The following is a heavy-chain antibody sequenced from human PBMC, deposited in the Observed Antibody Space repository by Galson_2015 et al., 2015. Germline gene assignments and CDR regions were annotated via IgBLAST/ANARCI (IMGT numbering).Heavy chain of an antibody. Sequence: SLRLSCAASGFTFSSYGMHWVRQAPGKGLEWVAVISYDGSNKYYADSVKGRFTISRDNSKNSPYLQMNSLRAEDTAVYYCARDPSIAMIDAFDIWGQGTMVTVSS. D-gene: IGHD3-22*01. CDR2: ISYDGSNK. J-gene: IGHJ3*02. CDR3: ARDPSIAMIDAFDI. CDR1: GFTFSSYG. V-gene: IGHV3-30*03.